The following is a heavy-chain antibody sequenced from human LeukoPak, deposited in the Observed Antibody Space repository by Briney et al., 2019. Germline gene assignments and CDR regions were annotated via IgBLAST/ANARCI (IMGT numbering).Heavy chain of an antibody. CDR3: ARAFPTVTTFDY. Sequence: SGPALVKPTQTLTLTCTFSGFSLSTSGMCVSWICQPPGKALEWLARIDWDDDKYYSTSLKTRLTISKDTSKNLVVLTMTNMDPVDTATYYCARAFPTVTTFDYWGQGTLVTVSS. J-gene: IGHJ4*02. CDR2: IDWDDDK. D-gene: IGHD4-17*01. V-gene: IGHV2-70*11. CDR1: GFSLSTSGMC.